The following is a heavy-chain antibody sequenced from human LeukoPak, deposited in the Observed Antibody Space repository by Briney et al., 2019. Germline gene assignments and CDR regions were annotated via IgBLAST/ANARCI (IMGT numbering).Heavy chain of an antibody. Sequence: ASVKVSCKASGYTFTGYYMHWVRQAPGQGLEWMGWINPNSGGTDYAQKFQGRVTMTRDTSISTAYMELSRLRSDDTAVYYCARVQANWGSVGAFDIWGQGTMVTVSS. D-gene: IGHD7-27*01. V-gene: IGHV1-2*02. CDR1: GYTFTGYY. CDR3: ARVQANWGSVGAFDI. CDR2: INPNSGGT. J-gene: IGHJ3*02.